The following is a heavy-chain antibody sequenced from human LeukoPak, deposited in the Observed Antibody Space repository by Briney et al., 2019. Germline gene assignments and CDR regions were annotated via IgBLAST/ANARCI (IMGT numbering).Heavy chain of an antibody. V-gene: IGHV4-4*07. D-gene: IGHD3-9*01. J-gene: IGHJ4*02. CDR3: ARSHNYDILTGYSRRYFDY. CDR2: LYASGST. CDR1: GDSISSYY. Sequence: SETLSLTCTVSGDSISSYYWSWIRQPAGKGLEWIGRLYASGSTNYNPSLKSRVTMSVDTSKNQFSQKLSSVTAADTAVYYCARSHNYDILTGYSRRYFDYWGQGTLVTVSS.